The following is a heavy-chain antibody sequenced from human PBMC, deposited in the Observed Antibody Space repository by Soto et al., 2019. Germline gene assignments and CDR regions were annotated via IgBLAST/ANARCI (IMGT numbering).Heavy chain of an antibody. V-gene: IGHV1-18*01. CDR2: ISGYNGDT. Sequence: GQLVQSGPEAKKPGASVKVSCKASGYTFSRYGISWVRQAPGQGLEWMGWISGYNGDTKYAQKVQGRVTMTIDTSTYTAYMELSSLTSDDTAIYYCAKNGQPPYYYYGMDVWGQGTTVTVSS. J-gene: IGHJ6*02. D-gene: IGHD2-8*01. CDR1: GYTFSRYG. CDR3: AKNGQPPYYYYGMDV.